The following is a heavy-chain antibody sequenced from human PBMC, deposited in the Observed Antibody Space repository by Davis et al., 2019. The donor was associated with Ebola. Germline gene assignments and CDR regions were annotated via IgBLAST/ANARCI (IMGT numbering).Heavy chain of an antibody. J-gene: IGHJ6*02. CDR3: ASSPRYYDFWSGYQNYYYYGMDV. D-gene: IGHD3-3*01. Sequence: GESLKISCAASGFTFSSYEMNWVRQAPGKGLEWVSYISSSGSTIYYADSVKGRFTISRDNAKNSLYLQMNSLRAEDTAVYYCASSPRYYDFWSGYQNYYYYGMDVWGQGTTVTVSS. CDR2: ISSSGSTI. V-gene: IGHV3-48*03. CDR1: GFTFSSYE.